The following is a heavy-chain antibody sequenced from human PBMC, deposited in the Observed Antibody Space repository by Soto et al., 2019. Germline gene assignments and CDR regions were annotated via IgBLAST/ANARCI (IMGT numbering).Heavy chain of an antibody. J-gene: IGHJ4*02. CDR2: IKSKTDGGTT. CDR3: TTDIMITFGGVIVPYYFDY. Sequence: GGSLRLSCAASGFTFSNAWMNWVRQAPGKGLEWVGRIKSKTDGGTTDYAAPVKGRFTISRDDSKNTLYLQMNSLKTEDTAVYYCTTDIMITFGGVIVPYYFDYWGQGTLVTVSS. V-gene: IGHV3-15*07. CDR1: GFTFSNAW. D-gene: IGHD3-16*02.